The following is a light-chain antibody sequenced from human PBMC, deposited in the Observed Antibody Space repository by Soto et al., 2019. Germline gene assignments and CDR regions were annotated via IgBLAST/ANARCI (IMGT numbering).Light chain of an antibody. Sequence: DIQMTQSPSSLSASVGDRVTITCRASQSISTYVNWYQQKAGKAPQVLISAASRLQSGVPPRFSGSGSGTDFTLTISGLQPEDFGTYYCQQSYSTPLFTFGQGTKVEIK. V-gene: IGKV1-39*01. J-gene: IGKJ2*01. CDR2: AAS. CDR3: QQSYSTPLFT. CDR1: QSISTY.